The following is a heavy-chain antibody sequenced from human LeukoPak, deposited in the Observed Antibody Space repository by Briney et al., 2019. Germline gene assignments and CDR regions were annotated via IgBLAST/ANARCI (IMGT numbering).Heavy chain of an antibody. V-gene: IGHV4-39*07. CDR1: GGSISSSSYY. CDR2: IYYSGST. J-gene: IGHJ6*02. CDR3: ARAIPYYYGMDV. D-gene: IGHD2-21*01. Sequence: SETLSLTCTVSGGSISSSSYYWGWIRQPPGRGLEWIGSIYYSGSTYYNPSLKSRVTISVDTSKNRFSLKLSSVTAADTAVYYCARAIPYYYGMDVWGQGTTVTVSS.